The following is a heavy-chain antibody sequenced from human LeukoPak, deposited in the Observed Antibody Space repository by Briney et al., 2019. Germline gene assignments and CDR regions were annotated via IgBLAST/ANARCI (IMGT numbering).Heavy chain of an antibody. J-gene: IGHJ4*02. CDR1: GGSISSYY. CDR3: ARHYGSGKYYFDY. D-gene: IGHD3-10*01. V-gene: IGHV4-59*08. Sequence: SETLSLTCTVSGGSISSYYWSWIRQPPGKALEWIGYIYYSGSTNYNPSLKSRVTISVDTSKNQFSLKLSSVTAADTAVYYCARHYGSGKYYFDYWGQGTLVTVSS. CDR2: IYYSGST.